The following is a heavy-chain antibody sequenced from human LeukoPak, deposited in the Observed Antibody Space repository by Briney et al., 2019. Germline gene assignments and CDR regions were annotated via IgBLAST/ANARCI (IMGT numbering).Heavy chain of an antibody. CDR1: GGSISSYY. Sequence: PSETLSLTCTVSGGSISSYYWSWIRQPAGKGLEWIGRIYTSGSTNYNPSLKSRVTMSVDTSKNQFSLQLSSVTAADTAVYYCARGEGVATTQLYYYCYMDVWGKGNTVTVSS. CDR3: ARGEGVATTQLYYYCYMDV. D-gene: IGHD5-12*01. V-gene: IGHV4-4*07. CDR2: IYTSGST. J-gene: IGHJ6*03.